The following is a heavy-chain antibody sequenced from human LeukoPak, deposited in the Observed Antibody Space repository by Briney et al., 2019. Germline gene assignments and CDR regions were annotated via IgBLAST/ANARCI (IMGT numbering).Heavy chain of an antibody. D-gene: IGHD4-11*01. V-gene: IGHV4-59*08. Sequence: PSETLSLTCTVSGGSISNYYWSWIRQPPGEGLEWIGYIYYSGSTNYNPSLKSRVTISIDTSKNQFSLNLTSVTAADTAVYYCARGGLGGITAYSNYLFDSWGQGTLVTVSS. CDR1: GGSISNYY. J-gene: IGHJ4*02. CDR2: IYYSGST. CDR3: ARGGLGGITAYSNYLFDS.